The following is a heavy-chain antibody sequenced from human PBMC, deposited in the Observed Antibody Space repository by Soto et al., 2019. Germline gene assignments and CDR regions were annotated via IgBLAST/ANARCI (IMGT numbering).Heavy chain of an antibody. J-gene: IGHJ4*02. D-gene: IGHD2-15*01. CDR1: GYSFPGYY. CDR3: ARASAAATSWLVY. V-gene: IGHV1-2*02. CDR2: LNPNSGGS. Sequence: GASVKVSCKASGYSFPGYYIHWVRQAPGQGLEWMGWLNPNSGGSNTAQKFQGRVTMTRDSSISTVHLEVSKLRSDDTALYYCARASAAATSWLVYWGQGTLVTVSS.